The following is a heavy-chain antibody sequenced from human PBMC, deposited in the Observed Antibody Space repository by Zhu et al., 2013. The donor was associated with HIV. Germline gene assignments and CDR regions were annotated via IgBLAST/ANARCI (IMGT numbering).Heavy chain of an antibody. CDR1: GYTFTSHY. J-gene: IGHJ4*02. D-gene: IGHD1-20*01. CDR3: ARALTGTTTGDY. CDR2: INPSGGST. Sequence: QVQLVQSGTEVRKPGASVKVSCKASGYTFTSHYMHWVRQAPGQGLEWMGIINPSGGSTSYAQKFQGRVTMTRDTSTSTVYMELSSLGSEDTAVYYCARALTGTTTGDYWGQGTLVTVSS. V-gene: IGHV1-46*01.